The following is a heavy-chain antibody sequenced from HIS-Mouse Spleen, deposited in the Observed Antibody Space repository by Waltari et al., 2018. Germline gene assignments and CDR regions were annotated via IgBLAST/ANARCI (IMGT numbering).Heavy chain of an antibody. CDR1: GFTFSSLA. D-gene: IGHD3-16*01. CDR3: AREGGSYFDY. V-gene: IGHV3-30*04. J-gene: IGHJ4*02. CDR2: ISYDGSNK. Sequence: QVQLVESGGGVVQPGRPLTPSWAASGFTFSSLAMHRVRQAPGKGLEWVAVISYDGSNKYYADSVKGRFTISRDNSKNTLYLQMNSLRAEDTAVYYCAREGGSYFDYWGQGTLVTVSS.